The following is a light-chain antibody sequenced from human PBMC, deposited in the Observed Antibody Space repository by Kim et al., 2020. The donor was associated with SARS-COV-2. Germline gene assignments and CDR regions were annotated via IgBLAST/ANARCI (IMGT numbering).Light chain of an antibody. CDR2: GAS. Sequence: EIVMTQSPATLSVSPGERATLSCRASQSVSSNLAWYQQKPGQAPRLLIYGASTGATGIPARFSGSGSGKEFTLTISSLQSEDFVVYYCKQYDNWPYTFGQGTKLEI. CDR3: KQYDNWPYT. J-gene: IGKJ2*01. CDR1: QSVSSN. V-gene: IGKV3-15*01.